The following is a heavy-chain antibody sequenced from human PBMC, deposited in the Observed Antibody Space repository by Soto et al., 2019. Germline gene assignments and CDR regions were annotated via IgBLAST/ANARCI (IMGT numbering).Heavy chain of an antibody. D-gene: IGHD4-4*01. CDR1: GFTFSTYP. Sequence: PGGSLRLSCAASGFTFSTYPMNWVRQAPGKGLEWVSGISGSGISTYYADSVKGRFTISRDNSKNTVFLQMNSLRADDTAVYYCAKAPVSTASYYYYDMDVWGQGTTVTVSS. CDR2: ISGSGIST. V-gene: IGHV3-23*01. J-gene: IGHJ6*02. CDR3: AKAPVSTASYYYYDMDV.